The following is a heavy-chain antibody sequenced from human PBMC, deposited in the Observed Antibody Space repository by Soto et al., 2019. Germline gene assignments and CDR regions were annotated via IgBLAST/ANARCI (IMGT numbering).Heavy chain of an antibody. CDR1: GYTFTRYG. Sequence: ASVKVACKASGYTFTRYGISWVRQAPGQGLEWVGWISAYNGNTNYAQKLQGRVTMTKDTSTSTVYMELRSLRSDDTAVYYCARLDSDYDYYYDMDVWGQGTTVTVSS. CDR3: ARLDSDYDYYYDMDV. V-gene: IGHV1-18*01. CDR2: ISAYNGNT. D-gene: IGHD5-18*01. J-gene: IGHJ6*02.